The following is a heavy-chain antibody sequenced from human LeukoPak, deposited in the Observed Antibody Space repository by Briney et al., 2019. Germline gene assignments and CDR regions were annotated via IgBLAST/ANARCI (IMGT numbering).Heavy chain of an antibody. CDR3: ARADGGYSYGHDGSFFDY. V-gene: IGHV1-46*01. J-gene: IGHJ4*02. Sequence: ASVKVSCKASGCTFTSYYMHWVRQAPGQGLEWMGIINPSGGSTSYAQKIQGRVTMTRDTSTSTVYMELSSLRSEDTAVYYCARADGGYSYGHDGSFFDYWGQGTLVTVSS. CDR2: INPSGGST. D-gene: IGHD5-18*01. CDR1: GCTFTSYY.